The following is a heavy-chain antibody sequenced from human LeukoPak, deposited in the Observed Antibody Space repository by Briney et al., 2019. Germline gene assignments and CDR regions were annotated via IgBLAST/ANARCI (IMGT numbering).Heavy chain of an antibody. CDR3: ATSPPYYDLWSGYFDY. D-gene: IGHD3-3*01. J-gene: IGHJ4*02. Sequence: QSGGSLRLSCAASGFTFSSYWMSWVRQAPGKGLEWVANIKQDGSEKYYVDSVKGRFTISRDNAKNSLYLQMNSLRAEDTAVYYCATSPPYYDLWSGYFDYWGQGTLVTVSS. CDR1: GFTFSSYW. CDR2: IKQDGSEK. V-gene: IGHV3-7*03.